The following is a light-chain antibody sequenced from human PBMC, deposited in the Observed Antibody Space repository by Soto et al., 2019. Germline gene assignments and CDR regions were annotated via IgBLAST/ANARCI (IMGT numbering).Light chain of an antibody. V-gene: IGKV3-20*01. Sequence: EIVLTQSPGTLSLSPGERATLSCRASQSVSSSYLAWYQQKPGQAPRLLIYGASSRATGIPDRFSGSGSGTDFTLTISTLEPEDFAVYYCQQHGGSPLYTFGQGTKLEI. CDR2: GAS. J-gene: IGKJ2*01. CDR1: QSVSSSY. CDR3: QQHGGSPLYT.